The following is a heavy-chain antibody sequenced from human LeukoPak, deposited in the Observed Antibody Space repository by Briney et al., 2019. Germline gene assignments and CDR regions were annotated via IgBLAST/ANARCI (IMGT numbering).Heavy chain of an antibody. D-gene: IGHD3-9*01. CDR2: VSHRGST. Sequence: ETLSLTCTVSGYSISNGYYWGWIRQSPGKGLEWVGSVSHRGSTYYNPSLRSRVTISVDTSKNQFSLKLSSVTAADTAVYYCARDGVLRYFDWLYYFDYWGQGTLVTVSS. J-gene: IGHJ4*02. CDR1: GYSISNGYY. CDR3: ARDGVLRYFDWLYYFDY. V-gene: IGHV4-38-2*02.